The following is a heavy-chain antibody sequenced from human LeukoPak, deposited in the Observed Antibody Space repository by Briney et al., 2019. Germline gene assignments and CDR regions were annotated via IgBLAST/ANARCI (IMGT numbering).Heavy chain of an antibody. D-gene: IGHD3-10*01. V-gene: IGHV5-51*01. CDR2: VYPGDSDSDT. Sequence: GESLKISCKGSGYTFTNYWIGWVRQMPGKGLEWMGVVYPGDSDSDTKYSPSFQGQVTISADKSISTAYLQWSSLKASDTAIYYCARRDYYGSGSYWGAFDYWGRGTLVTVSS. J-gene: IGHJ4*02. CDR3: ARRDYYGSGSYWGAFDY. CDR1: GYTFTNYW.